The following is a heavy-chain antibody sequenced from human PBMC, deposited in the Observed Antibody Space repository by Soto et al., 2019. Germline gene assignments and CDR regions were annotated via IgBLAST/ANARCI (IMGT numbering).Heavy chain of an antibody. D-gene: IGHD6-13*01. CDR1: GYTFTSYD. CDR2: MNPNSGNT. V-gene: IGHV1-8*01. CDR3: ARRGCSSSWYYYYCCCMDV. Sequence: QVQLVQSGAEVKKPGASVKVSCKASGYTFTSYDINWVRQATGQGLEWMGWMNPNSGNTGYAQKFQGRVTMTRNTSISKAYMELSSLRSEATAVYYCARRGCSSSWYYYYCCCMDVWGQGTTVTVSS. J-gene: IGHJ6*02.